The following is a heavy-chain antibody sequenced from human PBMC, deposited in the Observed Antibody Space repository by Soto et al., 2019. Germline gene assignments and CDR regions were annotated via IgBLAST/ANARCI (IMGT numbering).Heavy chain of an antibody. V-gene: IGHV4-61*01. Sequence: SETLSLTCTVSGGSVSSGSYYWSWIRQPPGKGLEWIGYIYYSGSTNYNPSLKSRVTVSVDTSKNQFSLKLTSVTAAATAVYFCARGLSWSPYFESWGQGILVTVSS. CDR3: ARGLSWSPYFES. J-gene: IGHJ4*02. D-gene: IGHD3-3*01. CDR2: IYYSGST. CDR1: GGSVSSGSYY.